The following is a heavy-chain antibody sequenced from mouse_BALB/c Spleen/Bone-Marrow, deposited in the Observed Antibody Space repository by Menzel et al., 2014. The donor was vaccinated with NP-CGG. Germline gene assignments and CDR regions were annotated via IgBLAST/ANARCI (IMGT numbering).Heavy chain of an antibody. V-gene: IGHV5-17*02. Sequence: EVKLVESGGGLVQPGGSRKVSCAASGFTFSSFGMHWVRQAPEKGLEWVAYISSGSSTIYYADTVKGRFTISRDNPKNSIFLQMTSLRSEDTAMYYCARYYVITTKSYYAMDYWGQGTSVTVSS. CDR2: ISSGSSTI. CDR3: ARYYVITTKSYYAMDY. D-gene: IGHD2-4*01. J-gene: IGHJ4*01. CDR1: GFTFSSFG.